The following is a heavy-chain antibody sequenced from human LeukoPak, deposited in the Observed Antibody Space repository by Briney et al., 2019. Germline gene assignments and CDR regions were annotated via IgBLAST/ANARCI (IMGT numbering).Heavy chain of an antibody. CDR3: ARGNRQLAYYGSGSRLPYDS. D-gene: IGHD3-10*01. J-gene: IGHJ4*02. CDR1: GGSFTGYY. V-gene: IGHV4-34*01. CDR2: VNHFESI. Sequence: SETLSLTCDVSGGSFTGYYWTWIRQPPGKGPEWIGEVNHFESISYNPSLKGRATISADTSKNQLSLKLSSVSAADTAVYYCARGNRQLAYYGSGSRLPYDSWGQGTLVTVSS.